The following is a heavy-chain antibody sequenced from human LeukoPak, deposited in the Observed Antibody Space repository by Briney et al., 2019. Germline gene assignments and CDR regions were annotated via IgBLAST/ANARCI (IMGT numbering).Heavy chain of an antibody. D-gene: IGHD1-26*01. J-gene: IGHJ4*02. CDR2: INPNSGGT. CDR3: AREPEWELPFDY. Sequence: ASVKVSCKASGYTFTGYYMHWVRQAPGQGLEWMGWINPNSGGTNYAQKFQDRVTMTRDTSISTAYMELSRLRSDDTAVYYCAREPEWELPFDYWGQGTLVTVSS. CDR1: GYTFTGYY. V-gene: IGHV1-2*02.